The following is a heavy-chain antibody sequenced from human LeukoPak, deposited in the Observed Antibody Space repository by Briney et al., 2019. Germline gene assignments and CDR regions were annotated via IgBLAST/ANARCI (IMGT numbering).Heavy chain of an antibody. V-gene: IGHV5-51*01. D-gene: IGHD6-19*01. CDR2: IYPGDSDA. Sequence: GESLKISCKGSGYSFTSYWIGWVRQLPGKGLEWMGIIYPGDSDARYSPSSQGQVTISADKSISTAYLQWSSLKASDTAMYYCARSIAVAGTNDYWGQGTLVTVSS. CDR1: GYSFTSYW. J-gene: IGHJ4*02. CDR3: ARSIAVAGTNDY.